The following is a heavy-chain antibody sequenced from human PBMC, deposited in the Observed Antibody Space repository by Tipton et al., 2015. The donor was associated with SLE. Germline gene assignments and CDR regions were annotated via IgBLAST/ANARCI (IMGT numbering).Heavy chain of an antibody. CDR1: GYTFTNYD. J-gene: IGHJ3*02. CDR3: ARREVFTGVLEWLDAFDI. CDR2: VNANSGNT. D-gene: IGHD3-3*01. Sequence: QLVQSGAEVKKPGASVKVSCKASGYTFTNYDINWVRQATGQGLEWMGWVNANSGNTGYAQKFQGRVTMTRDTSITTAYMELSSLRSDDTAVYYCARREVFTGVLEWLDAFDIWGQGTIVTVSS. V-gene: IGHV1-8*01.